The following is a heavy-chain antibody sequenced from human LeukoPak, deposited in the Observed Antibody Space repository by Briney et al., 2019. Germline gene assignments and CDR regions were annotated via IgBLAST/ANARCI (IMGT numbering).Heavy chain of an antibody. D-gene: IGHD2-15*01. CDR1: GFTFSSYG. V-gene: IGHV3-30*18. CDR2: ISYDGSNK. J-gene: IGHJ4*02. CDR3: AKDPCSGGSCYFGY. Sequence: GGSLRLSCAASGFTFSSYGMHWVRQAPGKGLEWVAVISYDGSNKYYADSVEGRFTISRDNSKNTLYLQMNSLRAEDTAVYYCAKDPCSGGSCYFGYWGQGTLVTVSS.